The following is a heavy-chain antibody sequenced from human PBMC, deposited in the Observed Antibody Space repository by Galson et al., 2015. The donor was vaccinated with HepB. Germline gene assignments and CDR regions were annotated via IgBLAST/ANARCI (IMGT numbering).Heavy chain of an antibody. V-gene: IGHV3-74*01. Sequence: SLRLSCAVSGFTLRNYWMHWVRQAPGKGLVWVSRITPDGSGANYAKSVEGRFTIFRDDAKNTLYLQMESLRVEDTAVYYCARFKGVSAVDYWGQGTLVTVSS. CDR3: ARFKGVSAVDY. CDR1: GFTLRNYW. D-gene: IGHD3-10*01. CDR2: ITPDGSGA. J-gene: IGHJ4*02.